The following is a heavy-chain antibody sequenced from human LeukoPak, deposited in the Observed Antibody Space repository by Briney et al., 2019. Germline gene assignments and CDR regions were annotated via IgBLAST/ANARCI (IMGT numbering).Heavy chain of an antibody. CDR2: FYTSGTP. D-gene: IGHD2-2*01. CDR1: GGSISRGSYF. Sequence: PSETLSLTCTVSGGSISRGSYFWSWIRQPAGKGLEWIGRFYTSGTPNYNPSLKSRVTISVDTSRNQFSLKLSSVTAADTAVYYCARRYRPPPPATMARGWFDPWGQGTLVTVSS. V-gene: IGHV4-61*02. J-gene: IGHJ5*02. CDR3: ARRYRPPPPATMARGWFDP.